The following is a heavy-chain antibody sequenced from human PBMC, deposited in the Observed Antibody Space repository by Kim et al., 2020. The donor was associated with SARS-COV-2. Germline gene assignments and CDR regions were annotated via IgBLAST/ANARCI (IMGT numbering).Heavy chain of an antibody. J-gene: IGHJ3*02. CDR1: GFTFSSYA. CDR3: ARAGEMATMGDAFDI. V-gene: IGHV3-30-3*01. CDR2: ISYDGSNK. D-gene: IGHD3-16*01. Sequence: GGSLRLSCAASGFTFSSYAMHWVRQAPGKGLEWVAVISYDGSNKYYADSVKGRFTISRDNSKNTLYLQMNSLRAEDTAVYYCARAGEMATMGDAFDIWGQGTMVTVSS.